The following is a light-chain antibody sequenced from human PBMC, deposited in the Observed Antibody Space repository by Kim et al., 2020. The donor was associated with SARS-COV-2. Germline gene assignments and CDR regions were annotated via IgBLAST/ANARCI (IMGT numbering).Light chain of an antibody. CDR2: GAS. V-gene: IGKV1-39*01. CDR3: QESYDTPLT. Sequence: ASVGDRVTITCRASESITTYLNWSQKKPGKAPKLLIYGASTLQGGVPSRFSGSGYGTDFSLTISSLQPEDFGTYYCQESYDTPLTFGGGTKVDIK. CDR1: ESITTY. J-gene: IGKJ4*01.